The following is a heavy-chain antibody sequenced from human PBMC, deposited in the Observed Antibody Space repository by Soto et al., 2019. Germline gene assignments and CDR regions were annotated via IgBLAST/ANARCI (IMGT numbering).Heavy chain of an antibody. CDR1: DGSVSSAGYY. CDR2: IYYTGMT. Sequence: PSETLSLTCSVSDGSVSSAGYYCTWIRQPPGKGLEWVGYIYYTGMTTYNPSLKSRVTISIDTSKNQFSLKLSSVTAADTAVYYCARTDRYQLSSFSDYWGQGTLVTVSS. CDR3: ARTDRYQLSSFSDY. J-gene: IGHJ4*02. V-gene: IGHV4-61*08. D-gene: IGHD2-2*01.